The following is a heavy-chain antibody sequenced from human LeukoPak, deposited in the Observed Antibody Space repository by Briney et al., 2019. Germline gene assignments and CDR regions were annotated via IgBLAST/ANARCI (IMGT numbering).Heavy chain of an antibody. CDR3: ARQDHGPDY. V-gene: IGHV3-7*01. CDR1: GFTFSNHW. CDR2: INKDGSEK. D-gene: IGHD1-14*01. Sequence: GGSLRLSCSASGFTFSNHWMNWVRQAPGKGLEWVANINKDGSEKNYVDSVKGRFTISRDNAKNSLYLQMNYLRLEDTAVYYCARQDHGPDYWGQGTLVTVSS. J-gene: IGHJ4*02.